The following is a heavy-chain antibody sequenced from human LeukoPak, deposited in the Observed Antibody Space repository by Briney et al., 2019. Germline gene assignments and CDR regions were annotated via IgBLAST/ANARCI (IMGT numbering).Heavy chain of an antibody. CDR1: GGSISSYY. D-gene: IGHD6-13*01. Sequence: SETLSLTCTVSGGSISSYYWSWIRQPPGKGLEWIGYIYYTGSTDYNPYLKSRVAISVDTSKNQFSLKLSSVTAADTAVYYCARGSKAAPGTFDYWGQGTLVTVSS. J-gene: IGHJ4*02. CDR2: IYYTGST. V-gene: IGHV4-59*01. CDR3: ARGSKAAPGTFDY.